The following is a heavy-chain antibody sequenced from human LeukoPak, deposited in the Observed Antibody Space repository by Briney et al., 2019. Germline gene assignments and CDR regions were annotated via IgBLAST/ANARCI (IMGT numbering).Heavy chain of an antibody. D-gene: IGHD6-19*01. V-gene: IGHV4-39*01. CDR3: ARPPVAGTGY. CDR1: GGSISSGSYY. J-gene: IGHJ4*02. CDR2: IYYSGST. Sequence: PSETLSLTCTVSGGSISSGSYYWGWIRPPPGKGLEWIGSIYYSGSTYYTPSLKSRVTISVDTSKNQFSLNLSSVTAADTAVYYCARPPVAGTGYWGQGTLVIVSS.